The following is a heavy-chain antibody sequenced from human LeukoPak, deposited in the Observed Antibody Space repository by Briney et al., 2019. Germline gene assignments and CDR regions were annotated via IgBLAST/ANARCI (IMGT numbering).Heavy chain of an antibody. V-gene: IGHV1-69*05. CDR1: GGTFSSYA. CDR3: ARGSRGYSYGSH. Sequence: ASVTVSCKASGGTFSSYAINWVRQAPGQGLEWMGGVIPIFGAPNYAHRFQGRLTITTDESTRTAYMNLSSLRSEDTAVYYCARGSRGYSYGSHWGQGTLVTVSS. CDR2: VIPIFGAP. D-gene: IGHD5-18*01. J-gene: IGHJ4*02.